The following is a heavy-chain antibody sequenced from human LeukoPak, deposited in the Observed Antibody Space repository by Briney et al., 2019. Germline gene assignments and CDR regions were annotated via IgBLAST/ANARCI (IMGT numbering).Heavy chain of an antibody. D-gene: IGHD6-13*01. V-gene: IGHV3-49*04. CDR3: CTAAVGWDYYFED. CDR1: GFSFDDYP. Sequence: GGSLRLACTTSGFSFDDYPMTWVRQAPGKGLEWVGFIRSKDYGGAIEYAASVKVRFTISRDDSQRIAYLQMNSLKTEDTAVYYCCTAAVGWDYYFEDWGQGPLVTVSS. J-gene: IGHJ4*02. CDR2: IRSKDYGGAI.